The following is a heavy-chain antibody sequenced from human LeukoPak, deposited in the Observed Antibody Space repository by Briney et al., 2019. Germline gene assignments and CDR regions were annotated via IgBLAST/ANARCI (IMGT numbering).Heavy chain of an antibody. J-gene: IGHJ5*02. Sequence: ASVKVSFKASGYTFTSYDINWVRQATGQGLEWMGWMNPNSGNTGYAQKFQGRVTMTRNTSISTAYMELSSLRSEDTAVYYCARGGSRWLRNWFDPWGQGTLVTVSS. CDR3: ARGGSRWLRNWFDP. CDR1: GYTFTSYD. CDR2: MNPNSGNT. D-gene: IGHD5-24*01. V-gene: IGHV1-8*01.